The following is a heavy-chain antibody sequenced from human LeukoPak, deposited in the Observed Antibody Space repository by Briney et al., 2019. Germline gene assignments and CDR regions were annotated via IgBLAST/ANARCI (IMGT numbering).Heavy chain of an antibody. CDR3: ARKNDFDI. CDR1: GDSISSDY. J-gene: IGHJ3*02. D-gene: IGHD2/OR15-2a*01. Sequence: PSETLSLTCTISGDSISSDYWSWIRQPPGKGLEWIGCIYYSGSTYYNPSLKSRVTISVDMSKNQFSLRLTSVTAADTAVYYCARKNDFDIWGQGTLVTVSS. CDR2: IYYSGST. V-gene: IGHV4-59*01.